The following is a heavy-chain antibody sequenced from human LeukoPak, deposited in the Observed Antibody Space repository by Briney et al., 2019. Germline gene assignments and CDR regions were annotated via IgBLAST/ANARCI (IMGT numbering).Heavy chain of an antibody. CDR2: ISSSGSTI. Sequence: GGSLRLSCAASGFTFSSYEMNWVRQAPGKGLEWVSYISSSGSTIYYADSVKGRFTISRDNAKNSLYLQMNSLRAEDTAVYYCAKDEVVPGYYYTDVWGRGTTVTISS. J-gene: IGHJ6*03. V-gene: IGHV3-48*03. CDR1: GFTFSSYE. D-gene: IGHD2-2*01. CDR3: AKDEVVPGYYYTDV.